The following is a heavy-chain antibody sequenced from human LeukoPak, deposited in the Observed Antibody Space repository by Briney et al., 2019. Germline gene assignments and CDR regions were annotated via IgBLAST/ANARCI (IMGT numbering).Heavy chain of an antibody. CDR1: GGSFSGYY. CDR3: ASLDDFWSGSDWFDP. J-gene: IGHJ5*02. CDR2: INHSGST. V-gene: IGHV4-34*01. Sequence: PSETLSLTCAVYGGSFSGYYWSWIRQPPGKGLEWIGEINHSGSTNYNPSLKSRVTISVDTSKNQFSLKLSSVTAADTAVYYCASLDDFWSGSDWFDPWGQGTLVTVSS. D-gene: IGHD3-3*01.